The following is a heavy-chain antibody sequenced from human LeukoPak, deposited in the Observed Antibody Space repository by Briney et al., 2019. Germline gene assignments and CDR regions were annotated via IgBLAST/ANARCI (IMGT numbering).Heavy chain of an antibody. J-gene: IGHJ6*02. Sequence: ASVKVSCKASGYTFTSYGISWVRQAPGQGLEWMRWISAYNGNTNYAQKLQGRVTMTTDTSTSTAYMELRSLRSDDTAVYYCARTAPGIAAVYYYYYYGMDVWGQGTTVTVSS. D-gene: IGHD6-13*01. CDR3: ARTAPGIAAVYYYYYYGMDV. CDR2: ISAYNGNT. CDR1: GYTFTSYG. V-gene: IGHV1-18*01.